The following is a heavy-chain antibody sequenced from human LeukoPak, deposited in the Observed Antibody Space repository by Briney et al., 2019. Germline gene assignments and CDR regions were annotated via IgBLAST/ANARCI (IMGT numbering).Heavy chain of an antibody. J-gene: IGHJ5*02. CDR1: GYTFTSYA. CDR3: ARGSLTMIYNPSNARINWFDP. CDR2: INPNSGVT. D-gene: IGHD3-22*01. Sequence: ASVKVSCKASGYTFTSYAISWVRQAPGQGLEWMGWINPNSGVTNYAQKFQGRITMIRDTSISTAYMELSRLRSDDTAVYYCARGSLTMIYNPSNARINWFDPWGQGTLVTVSS. V-gene: IGHV1-2*02.